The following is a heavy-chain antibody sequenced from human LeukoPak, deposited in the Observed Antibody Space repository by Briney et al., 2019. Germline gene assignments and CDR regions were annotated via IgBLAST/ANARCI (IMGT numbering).Heavy chain of an antibody. CDR2: IRYDGSNK. J-gene: IGHJ3*02. CDR3: AKSYDFWSGYYTDDAFDI. D-gene: IGHD3-3*01. Sequence: PGGSLRLSCAASGFTFSSYGMHWVRQAPGKGLEWVAFIRYDGSNKYYADSVKGRFTIPRDNSKNTLYLQMNSLRAEDTAVYYCAKSYDFWSGYYTDDAFDIWGQGTMVTVSS. V-gene: IGHV3-30*02. CDR1: GFTFSSYG.